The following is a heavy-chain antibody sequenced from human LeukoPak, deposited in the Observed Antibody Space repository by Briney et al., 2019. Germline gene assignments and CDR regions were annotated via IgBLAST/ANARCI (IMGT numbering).Heavy chain of an antibody. CDR3: ARDSEALSYMDV. CDR1: GFTFSSYS. V-gene: IGHV3-21*01. J-gene: IGHJ6*03. D-gene: IGHD2/OR15-2a*01. CDR2: ISSSSSYI. Sequence: GGSLRLSCAASGFTFSSYSMNWVRQAPGKGLEWVSYISSSSSYIYYADSVKGRFTISRDNAKNSLYLQTNSLRAEDTAVYYCARDSEALSYMDVWGKGTTVTVSS.